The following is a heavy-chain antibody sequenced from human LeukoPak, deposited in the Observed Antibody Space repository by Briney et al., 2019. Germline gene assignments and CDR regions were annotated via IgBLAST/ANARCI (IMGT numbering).Heavy chain of an antibody. V-gene: IGHV4-4*08. D-gene: IGHD6-13*01. CDR1: GGSISSYY. CDR3: ARPGIAAVNGMDV. J-gene: IGHJ6*02. Sequence: SETLSLTCTVSGGSISSYYWSWIRQPPGKGLEWIGYIYTSGSTNYNPSLKSRVTISVDTSKNQFSLKLSSVTAADTAVYYCARPGIAAVNGMDVWGQGTTVTVSS. CDR2: IYTSGST.